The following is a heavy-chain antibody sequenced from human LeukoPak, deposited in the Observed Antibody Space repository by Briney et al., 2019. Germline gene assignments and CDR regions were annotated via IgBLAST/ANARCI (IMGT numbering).Heavy chain of an antibody. CDR1: GGSISSSSYY. V-gene: IGHV4-39*07. J-gene: IGHJ3*02. Sequence: PSETLSLTCTVSGGSISSSSYYWGWIRQPPGKGLEWIGSIYYSGSTNHNPSLKSRVTISVDTSKNQFSLKLSSVTAADTAVYYCACLTTADAFDIWGQGTMVTVSS. CDR2: IYYSGST. D-gene: IGHD3-22*01. CDR3: ACLTTADAFDI.